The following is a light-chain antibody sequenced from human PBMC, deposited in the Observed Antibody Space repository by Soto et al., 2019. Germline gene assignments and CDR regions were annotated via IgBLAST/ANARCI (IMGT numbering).Light chain of an antibody. CDR1: QSISSY. CDR2: AAS. J-gene: IGKJ4*01. CDR3: QQRYSSSWR. V-gene: IGKV1-39*01. Sequence: SASVENGYIITGRASQSISSYLNWYQQKPGKAPKLLIYAASSLQSGVPSRLSGSGYGTVLSLNICRLALEDFVPYSSQQRYSSSWRFGGGTKVDIK.